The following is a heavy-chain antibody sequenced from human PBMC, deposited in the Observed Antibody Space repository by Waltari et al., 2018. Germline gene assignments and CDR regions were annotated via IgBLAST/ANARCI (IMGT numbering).Heavy chain of an antibody. Sequence: QVQLVASGGGVVQPGGSLRLSCAASGFPFSSSGMHLVRQAPGKGLEWVAFIRYDGSNKYYADSVKGRFTISRDNSKNTLYLQMNSLRAEDTAVYYCAAAVAGTPDFDYWGQGTLVTVSS. J-gene: IGHJ4*02. V-gene: IGHV3-30*02. CDR1: GFPFSSSG. CDR3: AAAVAGTPDFDY. D-gene: IGHD6-19*01. CDR2: IRYDGSNK.